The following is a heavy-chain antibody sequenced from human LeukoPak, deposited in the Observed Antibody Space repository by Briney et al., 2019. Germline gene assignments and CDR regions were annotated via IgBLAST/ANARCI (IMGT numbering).Heavy chain of an antibody. D-gene: IGHD3-3*01. V-gene: IGHV1-24*01. CDR1: GYTLTELS. J-gene: IGHJ3*02. CDR3: ASYSYDFRGPFDI. CDR2: FDPEDGET. Sequence: ASVKVSCKVSGYTLTELSIHWVRQAPAKGLEWMGCFDPEDGETIYAQKFQGRVPMTEDTSTDTAYMELSSLRSEDTAVYYCASYSYDFRGPFDIWGQGTMVTVSS.